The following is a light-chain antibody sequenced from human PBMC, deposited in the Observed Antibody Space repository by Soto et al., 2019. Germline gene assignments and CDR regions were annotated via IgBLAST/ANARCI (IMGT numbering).Light chain of an antibody. J-gene: IGLJ2*01. CDR1: SSDVGSYNL. CDR2: EGS. Sequence: QSALTQPASVSGSPGQSITISCTGTSSDVGSYNLVSWYQQHPGKAPKLMIYEGSKRPSGVSNRFSGSKSGNTASLTISGLQAEDEADYYCCSYAGSLVFDGGTKLTVL. CDR3: CSYAGSLV. V-gene: IGLV2-23*01.